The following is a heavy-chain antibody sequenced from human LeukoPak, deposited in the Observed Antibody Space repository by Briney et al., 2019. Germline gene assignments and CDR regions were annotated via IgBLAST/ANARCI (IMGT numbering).Heavy chain of an antibody. CDR1: GFTFSNFF. J-gene: IGHJ4*02. CDR2: ISSTSSYI. V-gene: IGHV3-21*01. Sequence: GGSLRLSCAVSGFTFSNFFMNWVRQAPGKGLEWVSSISSTSSYIYYADAVKGRFTISRDNAKNAVYLQMNSLRDEDTAVYYCARAGTYYFEYWGQGTLVTVSS. D-gene: IGHD1-26*01. CDR3: ARAGTYYFEY.